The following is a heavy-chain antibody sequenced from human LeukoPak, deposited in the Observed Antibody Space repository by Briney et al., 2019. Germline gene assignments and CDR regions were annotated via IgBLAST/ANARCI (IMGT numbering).Heavy chain of an antibody. V-gene: IGHV3-66*01. CDR3: ARVTPPGDPVPWVPFDS. D-gene: IGHD2-21*01. CDR2: MYSDGAT. Sequence: PGGSLRLSCAASGITVSSSYMSWVRQTPGEGLEWVASMYSDGATFYADSVKGRFIISRDNSMNTVYLQMNSLRAEDTAVYYCARVTPPGDPVPWVPFDSWGQGSLVTVSS. CDR1: GITVSSSY. J-gene: IGHJ4*02.